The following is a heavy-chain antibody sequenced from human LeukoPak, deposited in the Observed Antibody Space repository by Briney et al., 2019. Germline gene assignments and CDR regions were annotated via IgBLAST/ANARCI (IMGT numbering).Heavy chain of an antibody. CDR2: IYHSGST. J-gene: IGHJ4*02. CDR3: ARGSGDYAPYYFDY. Sequence: PSETLSLTCAVSGGSISSGGYSWSWIRQPPGKGLEWIGYIYHSGSTYYNPSLKSRVTISVDRSKNQFSLKLSSVTAADTAMYYCARGSGDYAPYYFDYWGQGTLVTVSS. CDR1: GGSISSGGYS. D-gene: IGHD4-17*01. V-gene: IGHV4-30-2*01.